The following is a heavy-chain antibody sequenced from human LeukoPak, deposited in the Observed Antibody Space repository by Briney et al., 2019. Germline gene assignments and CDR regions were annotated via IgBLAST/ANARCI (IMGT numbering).Heavy chain of an antibody. Sequence: SQTLSLTCTVSGGSISSGSYYWSWIRQPAGKGLEWIGRIYTSGSTNYNPSLKSRVTMSVDTSKNQFSLKLSSVTAADTAVYYCARDGPGGPNSGSFPEAFDIWGQGTMVTVSS. J-gene: IGHJ3*02. V-gene: IGHV4-61*02. D-gene: IGHD1-26*01. CDR3: ARDGPGGPNSGSFPEAFDI. CDR2: IYTSGST. CDR1: GGSISSGSYY.